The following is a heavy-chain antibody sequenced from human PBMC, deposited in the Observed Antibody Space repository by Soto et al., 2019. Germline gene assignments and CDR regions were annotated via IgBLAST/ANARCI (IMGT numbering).Heavy chain of an antibody. Sequence: QVQLVESGGGVVQPGRSLRLSCAASGFTFSSYAMHWVRRAPGKGLEWMAVMSYDGSNKYYADSVKGRFTISRDNFKNTPYLQMNSLRPEDTVLYYCARDGGAYWGQGTLVIVSS. CDR2: MSYDGSNK. CDR1: GFTFSSYA. D-gene: IGHD3-16*01. J-gene: IGHJ4*02. V-gene: IGHV3-30-3*01. CDR3: ARDGGAY.